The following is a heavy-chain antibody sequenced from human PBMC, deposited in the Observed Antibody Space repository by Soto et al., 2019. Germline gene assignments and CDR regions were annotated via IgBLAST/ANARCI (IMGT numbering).Heavy chain of an antibody. D-gene: IGHD3-3*01. V-gene: IGHV3-73*02. Sequence: EVQLVGSGGGLVQPGGSLKLSCAASGFSFSGSGMHWVRQASGKGLEWVGLIKSKASNYATAYAASVKGRFTISRDDSKNTAYLQMDSLKTEDTAVYYCTSRFKTSPGGYWGQGSLVTVSS. CDR3: TSRFKTSPGGY. CDR1: GFSFSGSG. J-gene: IGHJ4*02. CDR2: IKSKASNYAT.